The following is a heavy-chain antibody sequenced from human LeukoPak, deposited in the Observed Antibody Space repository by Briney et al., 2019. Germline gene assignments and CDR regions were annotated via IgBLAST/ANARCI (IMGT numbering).Heavy chain of an antibody. V-gene: IGHV4-30-2*01. Sequence: PSETLSLTCTVSGGSISSGGYYWSWIRQPPGKGLEWIGYIYHSGSTYYNPSLKSRVTISVDTSKNQFSLKLSSVTAADTAVYYCARAILKLLWFGELLLGFDYWGQGTLVTVSS. CDR1: GGSISSGGYY. D-gene: IGHD3-10*01. CDR3: ARAILKLLWFGELLLGFDY. J-gene: IGHJ4*02. CDR2: IYHSGST.